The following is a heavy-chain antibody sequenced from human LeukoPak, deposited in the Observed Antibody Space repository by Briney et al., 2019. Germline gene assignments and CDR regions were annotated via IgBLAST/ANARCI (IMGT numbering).Heavy chain of an antibody. CDR3: ARDERAGSGWYFVY. J-gene: IGHJ4*02. CDR1: VFTFSSYA. CDR2: ISGSGGST. D-gene: IGHD6-19*01. Sequence: GGSLRLSCAASVFTFSSYAMTWVRQAPGKGLEWLSGISGSGGSTYYADSVKGRFTISRGNSENTVYLQMNSLRAEDTALYYCARDERAGSGWYFVYWGQGTLVTVSS. V-gene: IGHV3-23*01.